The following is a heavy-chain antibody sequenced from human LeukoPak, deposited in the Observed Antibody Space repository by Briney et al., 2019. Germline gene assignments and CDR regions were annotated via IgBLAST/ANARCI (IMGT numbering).Heavy chain of an antibody. CDR3: ARHARKRLTSNWDF. J-gene: IGHJ4*02. V-gene: IGHV4-59*08. CDR2: IHYSGST. Sequence: SETLSLTCTVSGGSISGFYWSWIRQPPGKGLEWIGYIHYSGSTNYNPSLKSRVIISLDTSKNQFSLRLSSVTAADTAMYYCARHARKRLTSNWDFWGQGTLVTVSS. CDR1: GGSISGFY. D-gene: IGHD2-21*02.